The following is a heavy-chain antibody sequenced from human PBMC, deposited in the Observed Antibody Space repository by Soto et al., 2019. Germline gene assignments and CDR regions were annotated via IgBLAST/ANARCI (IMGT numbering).Heavy chain of an antibody. V-gene: IGHV1-46*01. CDR2: INPSGGST. Sequence: GASVKVSCKASGYTFTSYYMHWVRQAPGQGLEWMGIINPSGGSTSYAQKFQGRVTMTRDTSTSTVYMELSSLRSEDTAVYYCARGSWPGVDPATPPGYYYYGMDVWGQGTTVTVSS. CDR1: GYTFTSYY. CDR3: ARGSWPGVDPATPPGYYYYGMDV. D-gene: IGHD3-10*01. J-gene: IGHJ6*02.